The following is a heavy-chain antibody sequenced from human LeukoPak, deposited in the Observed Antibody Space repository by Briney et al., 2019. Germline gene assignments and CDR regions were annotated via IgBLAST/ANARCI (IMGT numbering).Heavy chain of an antibody. J-gene: IGHJ4*02. Sequence: ASVKVSCKASGYTFTSYGISWVRQAPGQGLEWMGWISAYNGNTNYAQKLQGRVTMTTDTSTSTAYVELRSLRSDDTAVYYCARVDVDTAMVPDYWGQGTLVTVSS. CDR2: ISAYNGNT. CDR1: GYTFTSYG. D-gene: IGHD5-18*01. CDR3: ARVDVDTAMVPDY. V-gene: IGHV1-18*01.